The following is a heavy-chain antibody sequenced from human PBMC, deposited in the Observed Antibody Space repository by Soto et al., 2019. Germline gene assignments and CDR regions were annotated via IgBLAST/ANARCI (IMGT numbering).Heavy chain of an antibody. J-gene: IGHJ4*02. CDR1: GFTFSNAC. Sequence: GGSLRLSCAASGFTFSNACMSWVRQAPGKGLEWVGRIKSKTDGGTTDYAAPVKGRFTISRDDSKNTLYLQMNSLKTEDTAVYYCTTVTHYDFWSEHLYYFDYWGQGTLVTVSS. D-gene: IGHD3-3*01. V-gene: IGHV3-15*01. CDR3: TTVTHYDFWSEHLYYFDY. CDR2: IKSKTDGGTT.